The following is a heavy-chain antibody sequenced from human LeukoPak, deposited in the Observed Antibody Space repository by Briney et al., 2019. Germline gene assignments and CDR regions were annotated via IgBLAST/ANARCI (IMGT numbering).Heavy chain of an antibody. CDR2: IYHSGST. CDR1: GYSISSGYY. J-gene: IGHJ4*02. V-gene: IGHV4-38-2*02. D-gene: IGHD2-2*01. Sequence: SETLSLTCAVSGYSISSGYYWGWIRQPPGKGLEWSGSIYHSGSTYYNPSLKSRVTISVDTSKNQFSLKLSSVTAADTAVYYCAREVTDCSSTSCQQYFDYWGQGTLVTVSS. CDR3: AREVTDCSSTSCQQYFDY.